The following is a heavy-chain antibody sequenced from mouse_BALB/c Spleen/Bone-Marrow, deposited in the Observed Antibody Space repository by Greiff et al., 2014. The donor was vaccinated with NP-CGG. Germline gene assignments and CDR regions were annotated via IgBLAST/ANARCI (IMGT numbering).Heavy chain of an antibody. J-gene: IGHJ2*01. V-gene: IGHV1S135*01. CDR3: ARYFDYDYFDY. Sequence: VQLQQSGPELVKPGASVKVSCKASGYAFTSYNMYWVKQSHGRSLEWIGYIDPYNGGTYYNQKFKGKATLTVDKSSSTAYMHLNSLTSEDSALYYCARYFDYDYFDYWDQGTTLTVSS. CDR1: GYAFTSYN. D-gene: IGHD2-4*01. CDR2: IDPYNGGT.